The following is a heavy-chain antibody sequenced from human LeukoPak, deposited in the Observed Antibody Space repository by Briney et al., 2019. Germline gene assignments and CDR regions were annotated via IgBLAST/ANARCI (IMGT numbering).Heavy chain of an antibody. J-gene: IGHJ4*02. Sequence: QTGGSLRLSCAASGFSFSAYWMTWVRQAPGTGLEWVANINPAGSETYYVDPVKGRFSISRDNAKNLVYLQMNSLRAEDTAVYHCVRFGYVAAVDVWGQGTPVTVSS. D-gene: IGHD2-15*01. CDR1: GFSFSAYW. V-gene: IGHV3-7*01. CDR2: INPAGSET. CDR3: VRFGYVAAVDV.